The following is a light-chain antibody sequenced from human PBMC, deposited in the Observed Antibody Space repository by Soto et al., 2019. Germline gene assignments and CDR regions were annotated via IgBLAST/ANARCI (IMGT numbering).Light chain of an antibody. CDR3: QYYFSTLSSLYV. CDR1: TSNFGPLSG. CDR2: TDT. V-gene: IGLV1-40*01. Sequence: QSVLTQPPSVSGTPGLRITISCTGSTSNFGPLSGIHWYQKLSGRAPKLLIYTDTHRPSGGPDRFSGSKSVTSASLAITGLQPEDEGDYYCQYYFSTLSSLYVFGSGTKVTFL. J-gene: IGLJ1*01.